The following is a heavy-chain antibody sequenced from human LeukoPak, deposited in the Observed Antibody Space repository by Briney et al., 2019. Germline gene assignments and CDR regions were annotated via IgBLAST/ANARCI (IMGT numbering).Heavy chain of an antibody. CDR2: ISAYNGNT. CDR3: AREPKSLGDLFYIDY. V-gene: IGHV1-18*03. J-gene: IGHJ4*02. D-gene: IGHD3-16*01. CDR1: GFDFTSYG. Sequence: ASVKVSCKASGFDFTSYGISWVRQAPGQGLEWMGWISAYNGNTHYAQKFQGRVTMTTDTSASTAYMELRSLTSDDMAVYYCAREPKSLGDLFYIDYWGQGMLVAVSS.